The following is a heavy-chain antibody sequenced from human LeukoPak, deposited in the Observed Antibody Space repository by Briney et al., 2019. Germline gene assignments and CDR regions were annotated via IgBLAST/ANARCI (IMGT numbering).Heavy chain of an antibody. Sequence: GGSLRLSCAASGFTFSSYSMNWVRQAPGKGLEWVSSISSSSSYIYYADSVKGRFTISRDNAKNTLYLQMNSVRAEDTAVYYCARGNIAAAGIHYWGQGTLAIVSS. CDR1: GFTFSSYS. CDR2: ISSSSSYI. CDR3: ARGNIAAAGIHY. V-gene: IGHV3-21*01. D-gene: IGHD6-13*01. J-gene: IGHJ4*02.